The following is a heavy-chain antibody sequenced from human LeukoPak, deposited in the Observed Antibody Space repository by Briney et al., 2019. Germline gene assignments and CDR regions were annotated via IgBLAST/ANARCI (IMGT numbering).Heavy chain of an antibody. V-gene: IGHV4-31*03. CDR1: GGSISSGGYY. J-gene: IGHJ4*02. CDR2: IYYSGST. D-gene: IGHD4-17*01. CDR3: AREDYGDYVGSGVYVY. Sequence: SETLSLTCTVSGGSISSGGYYWSWIRQHPGKGLEWIGYIYYSGSTNYNPSLKSRVTISVDTSKNQFSLKLSSVTAADTAVYYCAREDYGDYVGSGVYVYWGQGTLVTVSS.